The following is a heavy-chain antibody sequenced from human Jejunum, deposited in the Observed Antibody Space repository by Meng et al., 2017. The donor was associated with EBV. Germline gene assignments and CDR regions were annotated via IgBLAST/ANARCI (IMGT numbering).Heavy chain of an antibody. CDR3: ARRTGDYVVGY. Sequence: VQLERGGDGRLRPTETLSLTWAVYGGSFSGYYWSWVRQPPGRGLEYIGEVHFSGITNYTPSLKSRVTMSVDASKNQFSLRLTSVTAADTAVYYCARRTGDYVVGYWGQGTLVTVSS. CDR2: VHFSGIT. V-gene: IGHV4-34*02. J-gene: IGHJ4*02. D-gene: IGHD2-8*02. CDR1: GGSFSGYY.